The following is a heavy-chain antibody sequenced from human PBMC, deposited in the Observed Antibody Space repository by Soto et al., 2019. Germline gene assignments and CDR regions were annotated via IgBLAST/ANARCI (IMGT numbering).Heavy chain of an antibody. J-gene: IGHJ6*02. CDR1: GGSISSGDYY. V-gene: IGHV4-30-4*01. Sequence: PSETLSLTCTVSGGSISSGDYYWSWIRQPPGKGLEWIGYIYYSGSTYYNPSLKGRVTISVDTSKNQFSLKLSSVTAADTAVYYCARDRDWPRAKHYYGMDVWGQGTTVTVSS. D-gene: IGHD2-21*01. CDR2: IYYSGST. CDR3: ARDRDWPRAKHYYGMDV.